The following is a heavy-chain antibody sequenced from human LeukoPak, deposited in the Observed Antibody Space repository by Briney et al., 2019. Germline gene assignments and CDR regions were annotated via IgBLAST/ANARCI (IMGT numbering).Heavy chain of an antibody. CDR1: GFAFSNYA. V-gene: IGHV3-23*01. D-gene: IGHD1-1*01. CDR2: ISNSGVAT. J-gene: IGHJ5*02. CDR3: AKDWNPSPNWFGP. Sequence: PGGSLRLSCAASGFAFSNYAMNWVRQAPGKGLEWISGISNSGVATNYADSVKGRFTIFRGNSKNMLYLQMNGLRAEDTAVYYCAKDWNPSPNWFGPWGQGALVIVSS.